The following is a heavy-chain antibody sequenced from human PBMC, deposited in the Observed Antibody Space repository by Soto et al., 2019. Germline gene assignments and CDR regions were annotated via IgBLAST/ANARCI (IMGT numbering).Heavy chain of an antibody. J-gene: IGHJ5*02. D-gene: IGHD3-3*01. V-gene: IGHV1-2*02. CDR1: EYSFGDYY. CDR2: INLNDGGT. CDR3: VRDAPSHQSIFDP. Sequence: ASVKVSCKTSEYSFGDYYLHWVRQAPEQGLEWMGWINLNDGGTNSPRKFQGRLTMTRDKSITTVYMELSRLRSDDTAVYFCVRDAPSHQSIFDPWGPGTLVTVSS.